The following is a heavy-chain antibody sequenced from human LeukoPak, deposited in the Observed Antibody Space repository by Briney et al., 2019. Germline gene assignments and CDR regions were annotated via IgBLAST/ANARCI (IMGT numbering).Heavy chain of an antibody. CDR2: IRDSGEA. CDR3: ARDRAANQDWVEFDP. V-gene: IGHV3-66*03. J-gene: IGHJ5*02. CDR1: GFTLSSYA. Sequence: GGSLRLSCAVSGFTLSSYAMSWVRQAPGKGLEWVGLIRDSGEAFYADFARGRFAISRDESENTLYLQMNSLRVEDTAVYFCARDRAANQDWVEFDPWGQGTPVIVSS. D-gene: IGHD3/OR15-3a*01.